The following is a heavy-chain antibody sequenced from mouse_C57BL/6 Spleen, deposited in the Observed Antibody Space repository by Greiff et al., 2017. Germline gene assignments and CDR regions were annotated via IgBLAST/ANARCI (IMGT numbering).Heavy chain of an antibody. Sequence: VQLQQSGPELVKPGASVKISCKASGYAFSSSWMNWVKQRPGKGLEWIGRIYPGDGDTNYNGKFKGKATLTADKSSSTAYMQLSSLTSEDSAVYFCANYYGSSYDWYFDGWGTGTTVTVSS. D-gene: IGHD1-1*01. CDR2: IYPGDGDT. J-gene: IGHJ1*03. CDR1: GYAFSSSW. CDR3: ANYYGSSYDWYFDG. V-gene: IGHV1-82*01.